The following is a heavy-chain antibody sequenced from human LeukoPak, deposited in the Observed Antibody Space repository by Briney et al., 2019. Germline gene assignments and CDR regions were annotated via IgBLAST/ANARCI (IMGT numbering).Heavy chain of an antibody. V-gene: IGHV3-33*01. J-gene: IGHJ4*02. CDR3: ARGGYSGTYFFDY. Sequence: GRSLRLSCAASGFTFSTYGMHWGRQAPGKGLEWAAVVWYDGTNIHYVDSVKGRFTISRDNSKSTLYLQMNSLTAEDTAVYYCARGGYSGTYFFDYWGQGTPVTVSS. CDR1: GFTFSTYG. D-gene: IGHD1-26*01. CDR2: VWYDGTNI.